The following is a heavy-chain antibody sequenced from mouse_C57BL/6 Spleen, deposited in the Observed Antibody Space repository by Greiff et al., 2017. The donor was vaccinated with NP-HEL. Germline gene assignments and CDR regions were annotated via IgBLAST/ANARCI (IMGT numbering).Heavy chain of an antibody. CDR3: ARSYYGIYVDMDY. Sequence: QVQLQQPGAELVRPGSSVKLSCKASGYTFTSYWMDWVKQRPGQGLEWIGNIYPSDSETHYNQKFKDKATLTVDKSSSTAYMQLSSLTSEDSAVYYCARSYYGIYVDMDYWGQGTSVTVSS. J-gene: IGHJ4*01. CDR1: GYTFTSYW. CDR2: IYPSDSET. D-gene: IGHD2-10*01. V-gene: IGHV1-61*01.